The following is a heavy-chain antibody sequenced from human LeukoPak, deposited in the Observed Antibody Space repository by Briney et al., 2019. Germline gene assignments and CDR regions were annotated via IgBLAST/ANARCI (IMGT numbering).Heavy chain of an antibody. D-gene: IGHD3-16*02. CDR2: ISGSGGST. CDR1: GFTFSSYA. Sequence: GGSLRLSCAASGFTFSSYAMSWVRQAPGKGLEWVSAISGSGGSTYYADSVKGRFTISRDNSKNTLYLQMNSLRAEDTAVYYCAKRGFSVSVGGVIAYYFDYWGQGTLVTVSS. CDR3: AKRGFSVSVGGVIAYYFDY. J-gene: IGHJ4*02. V-gene: IGHV3-23*01.